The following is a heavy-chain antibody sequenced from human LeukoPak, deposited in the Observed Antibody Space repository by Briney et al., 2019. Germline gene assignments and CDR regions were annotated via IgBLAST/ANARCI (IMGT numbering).Heavy chain of an antibody. V-gene: IGHV4-61*01. J-gene: IGHJ3*02. CDR3: ARGGDGYTDAFDI. Sequence: SETLSLTCTVSGGSFSSDIHYWSWIRQPPGKGLQWIGYMYSSGSTNYNPSLKSRVTISVDTSKTQFSLKLSSVTAADTAVYYCARGGDGYTDAFDIWGQGTMVTVSS. CDR1: GGSFSSDIHY. D-gene: IGHD5-24*01. CDR2: MYSSGST.